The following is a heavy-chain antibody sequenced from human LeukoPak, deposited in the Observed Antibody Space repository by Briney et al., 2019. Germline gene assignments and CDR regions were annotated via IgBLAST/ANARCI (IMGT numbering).Heavy chain of an antibody. Sequence: TGGSLRLSCAASGFTFDDYAMHWVRQAPGKGLEWVSGISWNSGSIGYADSVKGRFTISRDNAKNSLYLQMNSLRAEDTALYYCAKGYREGQWLVLFDYWGQGTLVTVSS. J-gene: IGHJ4*02. CDR1: GFTFDDYA. CDR3: AKGYREGQWLVLFDY. V-gene: IGHV3-9*01. D-gene: IGHD6-19*01. CDR2: ISWNSGSI.